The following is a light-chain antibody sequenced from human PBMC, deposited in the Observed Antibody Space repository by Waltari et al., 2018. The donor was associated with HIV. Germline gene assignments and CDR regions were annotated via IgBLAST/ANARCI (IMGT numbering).Light chain of an antibody. CDR3: SSYTSLSTVL. Sequence: QSALTQPASVSGSPGQSITISCTGTSSDVGTYSLVSWYHHHPGKAPKLMVYEGNQRPSEAAKRVSGSESGNTASRTISGLQAEDEADYYCSSYTSLSTVLFGGGTKLTVL. J-gene: IGLJ2*01. CDR2: EGN. V-gene: IGLV2-23*01. CDR1: SSDVGTYSL.